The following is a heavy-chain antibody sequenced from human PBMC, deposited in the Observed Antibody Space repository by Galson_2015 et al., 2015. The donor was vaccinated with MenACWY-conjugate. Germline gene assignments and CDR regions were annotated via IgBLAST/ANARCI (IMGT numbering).Heavy chain of an antibody. CDR1: GGSITTYY. D-gene: IGHD1/OR15-1a*01. CDR3: AKWNNARRAYDY. J-gene: IGHJ4*02. V-gene: IGHV4-59*01. CDR2: ISYSGNT. Sequence: ETLSLTCTVSGGSITTYYWNWIRQPPGTGLEWIGYISYSGNTKYNPSLNSRVTMSVDASKNQFSLRLNSVTAADTAVYFCAKWNNARRAYDYWGQGTLITVSS.